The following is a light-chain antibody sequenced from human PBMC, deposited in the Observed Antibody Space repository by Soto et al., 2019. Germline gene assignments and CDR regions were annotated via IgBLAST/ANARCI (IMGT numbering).Light chain of an antibody. CDR2: GAS. CDR1: QSVSNNY. V-gene: IGKV3-11*01. J-gene: IGKJ5*01. CDR3: QQRNNWPPIT. Sequence: EIVLTQSPGTLSLSPGERATLSCRASQSVSNNYLAWYQQKPGQAPRLLIYGASTRATGVPARFSGSGSGTDFALTIDNLEPEDFAIYYCQQRNNWPPITFGQGTRLEI.